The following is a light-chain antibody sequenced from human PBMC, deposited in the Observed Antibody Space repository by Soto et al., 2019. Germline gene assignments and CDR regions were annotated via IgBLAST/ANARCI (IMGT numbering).Light chain of an antibody. Sequence: SALTQPRSVSGSPGQSVTVSCIGTSSDVGDYNSVSWYQQHPGKAPKLMIYDVSKRPSGVPDRFSGSKSGNTASLTISGLQAEDEADYFCTSSTTGSLYVFGTGTKVTV. V-gene: IGLV2-11*01. CDR1: SSDVGDYNS. CDR2: DVS. CDR3: TSSTTGSLYV. J-gene: IGLJ1*01.